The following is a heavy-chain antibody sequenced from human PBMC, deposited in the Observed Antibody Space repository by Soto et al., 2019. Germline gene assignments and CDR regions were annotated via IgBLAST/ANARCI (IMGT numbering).Heavy chain of an antibody. CDR1: GYPFIDYP. J-gene: IGHJ5*02. CDR2: INIGNGNT. V-gene: IGHV1-3*04. Sequence: ASVKVSCKASGYPFIDYPIHWVRQAPGQRLEWVGWINIGNGNTQYSQKFQGRVTITTDTSASTAYMELRSLTSEDTAVYYCAREPLCGGKCYDNYFDPWGQGSLVTVSS. D-gene: IGHD2-15*01. CDR3: AREPLCGGKCYDNYFDP.